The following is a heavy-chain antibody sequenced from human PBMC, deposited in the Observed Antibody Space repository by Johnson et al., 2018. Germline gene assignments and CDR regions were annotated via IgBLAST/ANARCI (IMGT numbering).Heavy chain of an antibody. D-gene: IGHD3-10*01. CDR1: GFSFSNHV. CDR3: ATGAISGVIYREFFQH. V-gene: IGHV3-30*03. J-gene: IGHJ1*01. Sequence: VQLVESGGGVVQPGGSLRLSCSASGFSFSNHVMHWVRQAPGNGLEWVAVTSNDEGIKYYVDSVKGRFTISRDNSKVTLYLQMNSLRAEDTAVYYCATGAISGVIYREFFQHWGQGTLVTVSS. CDR2: TSNDEGIK.